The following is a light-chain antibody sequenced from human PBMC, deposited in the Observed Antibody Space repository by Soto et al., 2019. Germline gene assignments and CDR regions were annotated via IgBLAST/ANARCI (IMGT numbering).Light chain of an antibody. CDR2: SNN. J-gene: IGLJ3*02. V-gene: IGLV1-47*02. Sequence: QSVLTQPPSASGPPGQRSTFPCSGSSSKTGSNYVYWYQQLPGTAPKPFIYSNNQWPSGVPDRFSGSKSGTSASLAFSGLRSEDDADYYCAAWDDSLSGRVFGGGTKLTVL. CDR3: AAWDDSLSGRV. CDR1: SSKTGSNY.